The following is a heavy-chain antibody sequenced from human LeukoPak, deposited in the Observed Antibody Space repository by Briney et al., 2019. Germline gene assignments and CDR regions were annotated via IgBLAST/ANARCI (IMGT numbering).Heavy chain of an antibody. D-gene: IGHD3-22*01. CDR3: AKDSSLTYYDSSGYPDY. CDR1: GFSFSGYW. CDR2: INQDGSKK. V-gene: IGHV3-7*03. Sequence: GGSLRLSCTASGFSFSGYWMTWVRQTPGKGLEWVANINQDGSKKSYVDSVRGRFTISRDSAKNSLYLQMNSLRVEDTAVYYCAKDSSLTYYDSSGYPDYWGQGTLVTVSS. J-gene: IGHJ4*02.